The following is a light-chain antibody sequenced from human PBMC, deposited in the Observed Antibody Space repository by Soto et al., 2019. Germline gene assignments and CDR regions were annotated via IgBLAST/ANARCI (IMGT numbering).Light chain of an antibody. CDR2: TNN. CDR3: AAWDDRLNGPSYV. V-gene: IGLV1-44*01. J-gene: IGLJ1*01. Sequence: QSFLHHPPSLSGTPGQTVTISCSGSTSNIGSNPVNWYQQLPGTAPRLLISTNNQRPSGVPDRFSGSRSGTSASLAISGLQSEDEADYYCAAWDDRLNGPSYVFGTATKVTVL. CDR1: TSNIGSNP.